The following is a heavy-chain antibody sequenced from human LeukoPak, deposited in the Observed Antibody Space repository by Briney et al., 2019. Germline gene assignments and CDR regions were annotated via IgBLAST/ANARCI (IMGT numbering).Heavy chain of an antibody. CDR2: IYYSGST. V-gene: IGHV4-59*01. D-gene: IGHD6-19*01. CDR3: ASNPTGYSSGWYGWFDP. Sequence: KPSETLSLTCTVSGGSISSYYWSWIRQPPGKGLEWIGYIYYSGSTNYNPSLKSRVTISVDTSKNQFSLKLCSVTAADTAVYYCASNPTGYSSGWYGWFDPWGQGTLVTVSS. J-gene: IGHJ5*02. CDR1: GGSISSYY.